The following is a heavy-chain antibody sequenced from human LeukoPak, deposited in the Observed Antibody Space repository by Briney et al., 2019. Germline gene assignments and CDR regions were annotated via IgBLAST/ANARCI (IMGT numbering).Heavy chain of an antibody. CDR1: GYTFTSYG. Sequence: ASVKVSCKASGYTFTSYGISWVRQAPGQGLEWMGWISAYNGNTNYAQKLQGRVTMTTDTSTSTAYMELRSLRSDDTAVYYCARRSHDYDFWSDYYYYFDYWGQGTLVTVSS. CDR3: ARRSHDYDFWSDYYYYFDY. CDR2: ISAYNGNT. V-gene: IGHV1-18*01. J-gene: IGHJ4*02. D-gene: IGHD3-3*01.